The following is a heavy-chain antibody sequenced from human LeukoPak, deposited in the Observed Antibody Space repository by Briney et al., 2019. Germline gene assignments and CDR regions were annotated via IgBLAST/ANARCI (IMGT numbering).Heavy chain of an antibody. V-gene: IGHV1-46*01. CDR1: GYTFTSYY. CDR2: INPSGGST. Sequence: ASVKGSCKASGYTFTSYYMHWVRQAPGQGLEWMGIINPSGGSTSYAQKFQGRVTMTRDTSTSTVYMELSSLRSEDTAVYYCARDLYPTWIQLLGPFDYWGQGTLVTVSS. J-gene: IGHJ4*02. D-gene: IGHD5-18*01. CDR3: ARDLYPTWIQLLGPFDY.